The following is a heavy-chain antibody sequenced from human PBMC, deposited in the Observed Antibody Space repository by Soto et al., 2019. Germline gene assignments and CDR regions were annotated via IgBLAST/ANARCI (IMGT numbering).Heavy chain of an antibody. D-gene: IGHD3-10*01. Sequence: SETLSLTCTVSGGSISSYYWSWIRQPPGKGLEWIGYIYYSGSTNYNPSLKSRVTISVDTSKNQFSIKLSSVTAADTAVYYCAREGGYGSGSYFAWFDPWGQGTLVTVSS. CDR1: GGSISSYY. J-gene: IGHJ5*02. CDR2: IYYSGST. V-gene: IGHV4-59*01. CDR3: AREGGYGSGSYFAWFDP.